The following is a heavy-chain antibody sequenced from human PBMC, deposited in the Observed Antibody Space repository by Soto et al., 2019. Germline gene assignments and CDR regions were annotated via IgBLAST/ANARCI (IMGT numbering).Heavy chain of an antibody. J-gene: IGHJ5*02. V-gene: IGHV2-5*02. CDR1: GFSLSTSGAT. D-gene: IGHD3-3*01. CDR2: IYWDGDK. CDR3: AHRATMTIFGLIIDNGIWFDP. Sequence: QINLIESGPTLVKPTQTLTLTCTFSGFSLSTSGATVGWVRQPPGRALEWLALIYWDGDKRYNASLGNRLTNPKDTSINQMVLTLTNVDPADTATYYCAHRATMTIFGLIIDNGIWFDPWGQGTRVIVSS.